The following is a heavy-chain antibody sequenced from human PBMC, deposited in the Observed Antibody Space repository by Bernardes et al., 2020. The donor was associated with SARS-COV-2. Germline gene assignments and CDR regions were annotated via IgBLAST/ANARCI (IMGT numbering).Heavy chain of an antibody. CDR1: GFTFSSYA. J-gene: IGHJ4*02. D-gene: IGHD4-17*01. CDR3: AKKPDYGGWGFDY. Sequence: GRSLRLSCAASGFTFSSYAMSWVRQAPGKGLEWVSAISGSGGSTYYADSVKGRFTISRDNSKNTLYLQMNSLRAEDTAVYYCAKKPDYGGWGFDYWGQGTLVTVSS. CDR2: ISGSGGST. V-gene: IGHV3-23*01.